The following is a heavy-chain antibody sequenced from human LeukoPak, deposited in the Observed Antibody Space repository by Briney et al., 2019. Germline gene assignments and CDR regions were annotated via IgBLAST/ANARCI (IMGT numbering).Heavy chain of an antibody. V-gene: IGHV5-51*01. Sequence: GESLKISCKGSRYSLTSYWIGWVRQMPGKGLEWMGIIYPSDSDTRYSPSFQGQVTISADKSISTAYLQWSSLKASDTAMYYCARHRIAENTFDYWGQGTLVTVSS. CDR3: ARHRIAENTFDY. D-gene: IGHD6-13*01. CDR1: RYSLTSYW. J-gene: IGHJ4*02. CDR2: IYPSDSDT.